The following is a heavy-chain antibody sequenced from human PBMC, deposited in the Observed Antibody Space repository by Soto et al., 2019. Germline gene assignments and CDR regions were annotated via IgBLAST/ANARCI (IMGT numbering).Heavy chain of an antibody. CDR2: ISIGGTTI. V-gene: IGHV3-48*01. Sequence: PGGSLRLSCAASGFTFRYYDMNWVRQAPGKGLEWVSHISIGGTTIDYADSVKGRFTISRDNAENSLYLQMNSLRAEDTAVYYCARDPTRPAPLTAAAGTDYWGHAT. CDR3: ARDPTRPAPLTAAAGTDY. J-gene: IGHJ4*01. CDR1: GFTFRYYD. D-gene: IGHD6-13*01.